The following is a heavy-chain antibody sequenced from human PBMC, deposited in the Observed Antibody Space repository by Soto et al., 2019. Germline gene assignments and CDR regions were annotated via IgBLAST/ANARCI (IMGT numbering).Heavy chain of an antibody. CDR3: GRNLGAAAGTEKRRGFDY. D-gene: IGHD6-13*01. CDR2: ISYDGSNK. V-gene: IGHV3-30-3*01. Sequence: QVQLVESGGGVVQPGRSLRLSCAASGFTFSSYAMHWVRQAPGKGLEWVAVISYDGSNKYYADSVKGRFTISRDNSKNPLYRQMNSRRAEDTPVYSCGRNLGAAAGTEKRRGFDYWAREPWSPSPQ. CDR1: GFTFSSYA. J-gene: IGHJ4*02.